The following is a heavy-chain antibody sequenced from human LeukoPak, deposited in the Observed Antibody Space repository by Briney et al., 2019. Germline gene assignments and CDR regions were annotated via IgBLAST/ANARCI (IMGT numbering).Heavy chain of an antibody. D-gene: IGHD2-2*01. CDR2: ISDSGGST. J-gene: IGHJ4*02. CDR3: AHGAMYQLDY. Sequence: GGSLRLSCAASRFTFTSYAMSWVRQAPGKGLEWVSAISDSGGSTYYADSVKGRFTISGDNSRNTLFLQMNSLRAEDTAVYYCAHGAMYQLDYWGQGTLVTVSS. V-gene: IGHV3-23*01. CDR1: RFTFTSYA.